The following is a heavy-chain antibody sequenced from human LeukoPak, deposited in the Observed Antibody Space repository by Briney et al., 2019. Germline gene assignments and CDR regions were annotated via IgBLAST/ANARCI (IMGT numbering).Heavy chain of an antibody. CDR2: IYHSGST. J-gene: IGHJ4*02. D-gene: IGHD6-6*01. CDR1: GGSISSGGYY. V-gene: IGHV4-30-2*01. Sequence: SQTLSLTCTVSGGSISSGGYYWSWIRQPPGKGLEWIGYIYHSGSTYYNPSLKSRVTISVDRSKNQFSLKLSSVTAADTAVYYCARENLGIAARLNDYWGQGTLVTVSS. CDR3: ARENLGIAARLNDY.